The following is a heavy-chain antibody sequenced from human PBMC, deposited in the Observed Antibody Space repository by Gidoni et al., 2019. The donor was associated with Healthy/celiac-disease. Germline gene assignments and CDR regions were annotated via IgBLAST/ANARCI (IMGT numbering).Heavy chain of an antibody. J-gene: IGHJ4*02. CDR3: AKEGGYSYGLPDY. D-gene: IGHD5-18*01. CDR2: ISNDGSNK. V-gene: IGHV3-30*18. Sequence: QVQLVESGGGVVQPGRSLRLSCAASGFTFSSYGMHWVRQAPGKGLEWVAVISNDGSNKYYADSVKGRFTISRDNSKNTLYLQMNSLRAEDTAVYYCAKEGGYSYGLPDYWGQGTLVTVSS. CDR1: GFTFSSYG.